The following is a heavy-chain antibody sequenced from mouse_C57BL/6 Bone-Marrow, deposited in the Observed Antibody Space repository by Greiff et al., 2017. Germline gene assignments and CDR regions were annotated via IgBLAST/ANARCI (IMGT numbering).Heavy chain of an antibody. CDR1: GYTFTSYW. CDR3: AREDFNYYGSSPAWFAY. CDR2: IDPSDSYT. V-gene: IGHV1-69*01. Sequence: VQLQQPGAELVMPGASVQLSCKASGYTFTSYWMHWVKQRPGQGLEWIGEIDPSDSYTNYNQKFKGKSTLTVDKSSSTAYMQLSSLTSEDSAVYYCAREDFNYYGSSPAWFAYWGQGTLVTVSA. D-gene: IGHD1-1*01. J-gene: IGHJ3*01.